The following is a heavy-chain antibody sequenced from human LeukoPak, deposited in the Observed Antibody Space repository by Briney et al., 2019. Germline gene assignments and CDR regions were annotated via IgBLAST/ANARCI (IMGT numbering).Heavy chain of an antibody. D-gene: IGHD3-22*01. J-gene: IGHJ4*02. CDR1: GFTFSSYG. V-gene: IGHV3-30*18. Sequence: GRSLRLSCAASGFTFSSYGMHWVRQAPGKGLEWVAVISYDGSNKYYADSVKGRFTISRDNSKNTLYLQMNSLRAEDTAVYYWGKAGAPPPTVQYYYDSSRDPHDYFDYGGQGTRVTVSS. CDR3: GKAGAPPPTVQYYYDSSRDPHDYFDY. CDR2: ISYDGSNK.